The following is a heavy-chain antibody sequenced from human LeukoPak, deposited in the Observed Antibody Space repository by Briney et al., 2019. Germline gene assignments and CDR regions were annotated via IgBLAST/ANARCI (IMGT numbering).Heavy chain of an antibody. V-gene: IGHV4-4*02. Sequence: PSGTLSLTCAVSGGSISSSNWWSWVRQPPGKGLDWSGVIYHGGSANYNPSLKSRVTISVDKSKTQFSLTLSSVTAADTAVYYCARDLGGASLFYWGQGTLVTVSS. CDR1: GGSISSSNW. D-gene: IGHD3-16*01. J-gene: IGHJ4*02. CDR2: IYHGGSA. CDR3: ARDLGGASLFY.